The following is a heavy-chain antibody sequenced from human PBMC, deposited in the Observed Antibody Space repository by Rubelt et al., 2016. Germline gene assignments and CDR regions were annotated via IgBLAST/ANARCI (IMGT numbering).Heavy chain of an antibody. CDR3: ARDLYKGPRWLVAY. Sequence: QVQLVQSGAEVKKPGASVKVSCKASGYTFTSYGISWVRQAPGQGLEWMGWISAYSGGTNYAQKFQGRVTMTRDTSISTAYMELSRLRSDDTAVYYCARDLYKGPRWLVAYWGQGTLVTVSS. V-gene: IGHV1-18*01. CDR1: GYTFTSYG. J-gene: IGHJ4*02. CDR2: ISAYSGGT. D-gene: IGHD6-19*01.